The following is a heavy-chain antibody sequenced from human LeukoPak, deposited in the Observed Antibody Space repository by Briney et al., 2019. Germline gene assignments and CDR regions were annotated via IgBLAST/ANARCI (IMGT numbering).Heavy chain of an antibody. J-gene: IGHJ5*02. CDR3: ARDPGESERRASRRSFSKFGPMFDP. Sequence: PGESLRLSCAASGFTFSSHTMNWVRQAPGKGLQWVSSIRGGGAPVYADSVKGRFTISRDNSKNTLYLQMNSLRAEDTAVYYCARDPGESERRASRRSFSKFGPMFDPWGQGTLVTVSS. D-gene: IGHD3-10*01. V-gene: IGHV3-23*01. CDR2: IRGGGAP. CDR1: GFTFSSHT.